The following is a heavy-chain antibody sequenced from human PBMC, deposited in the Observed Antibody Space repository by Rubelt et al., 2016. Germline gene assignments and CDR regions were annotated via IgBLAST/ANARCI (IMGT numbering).Heavy chain of an antibody. D-gene: IGHD1-7*01. Sequence: QVRLQQWGAGLLKPSETLSLTCAVYGGSFSGFYWSWIRQPPGKGLEWIGEINHSGRTSYNPSLKSRVTLSVDTSKNQFSRKLSSVTAADTAGYYCARGGVNWNYDYWGQGTLVTVAS. V-gene: IGHV4-34*01. CDR1: GGSFSGFY. CDR2: INHSGRT. CDR3: ARGGVNWNYDY. J-gene: IGHJ4*02.